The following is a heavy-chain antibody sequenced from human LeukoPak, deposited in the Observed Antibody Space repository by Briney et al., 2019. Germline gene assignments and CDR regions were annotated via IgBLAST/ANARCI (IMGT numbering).Heavy chain of an antibody. CDR1: GGTFSSYA. Sequence: SVTVSCKASGGTFSSYAISWVRQAPGQGLEWMGGIIPIFGTANYAQKFQGRVTITADESTSTAYMELSSLRSEDTAVYYCARDIPMVRLFDYWGQGTLVTVSS. CDR2: IIPIFGTA. CDR3: ARDIPMVRLFDY. V-gene: IGHV1-69*13. D-gene: IGHD3-10*01. J-gene: IGHJ4*02.